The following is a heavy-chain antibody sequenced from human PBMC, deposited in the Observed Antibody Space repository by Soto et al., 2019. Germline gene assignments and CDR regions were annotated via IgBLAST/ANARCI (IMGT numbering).Heavy chain of an antibody. CDR2: IYSGETT. CDR1: GFNVNSDY. Sequence: GESLKISCAASGFNVNSDYMNWVRQTPGKGLEWVASIYSGETTYYADSVRGRFTISSDKSKNTLYFQLSSLRIEDTAVYYCTRDGRGLGRLSLFEYWGQGVLVTVPQ. D-gene: IGHD2-21*02. CDR3: TRDGRGLGRLSLFEY. J-gene: IGHJ4*02. V-gene: IGHV3-53*01.